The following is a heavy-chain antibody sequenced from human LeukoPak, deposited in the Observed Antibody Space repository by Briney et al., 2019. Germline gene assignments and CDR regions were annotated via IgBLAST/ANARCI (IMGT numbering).Heavy chain of an antibody. J-gene: IGHJ4*02. D-gene: IGHD3-22*01. CDR3: ARVGDTSSYYYFFDY. Sequence: SESLSLTCSVSGGSVSGHYWSWIRQPPGKGLEWIGYVHSSGSTSYKPSLKGRITILVDTSQNQFSLKLTSVTAADSAVYYCARVGDTSSYYYFFDYWGQGTLVTASS. CDR1: GGSVSGHY. CDR2: VHSSGST. V-gene: IGHV4-59*02.